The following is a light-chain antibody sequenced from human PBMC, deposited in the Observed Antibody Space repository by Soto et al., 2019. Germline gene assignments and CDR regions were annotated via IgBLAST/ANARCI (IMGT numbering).Light chain of an antibody. CDR2: SDD. CDR3: ASWDDSLNGVV. CDR1: SSNIGRNT. J-gene: IGLJ3*02. V-gene: IGLV1-44*01. Sequence: QSVLTQPPSASGTLGQRVTISCSGSSSNIGRNTVNWYHQLPGTAPQLLIYSDDQRPSGVPDRFSGSKWGTSASLAISGLQSEDETDYFCASWDDSLNGVVFGGGTQVTVL.